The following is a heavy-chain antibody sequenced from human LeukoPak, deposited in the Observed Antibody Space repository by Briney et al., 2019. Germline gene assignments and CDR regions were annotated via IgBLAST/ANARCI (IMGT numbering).Heavy chain of an antibody. V-gene: IGHV4-59*01. Sequence: SETLSLTCTVSGGSIRSSHWSWLRQPPGKGLEFIGYIYYSGTSNYNPSLKSRVTMSVDTSNNQFSLKLNSVTAADTAVYYCAKAAGYSTMYWFDPWGQGTLVTVSS. CDR3: AKAAGYSTMYWFDP. D-gene: IGHD6-13*01. CDR1: GGSIRSSH. CDR2: IYYSGTS. J-gene: IGHJ5*02.